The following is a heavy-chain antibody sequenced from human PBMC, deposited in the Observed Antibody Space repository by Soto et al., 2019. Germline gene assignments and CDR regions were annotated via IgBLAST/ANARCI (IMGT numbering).Heavy chain of an antibody. J-gene: IGHJ4*02. Sequence: SETLSLTCTVSGGSISSGDYYWSWIRQPPGKGLEWIAYIYYSGSTYYNPSLKSRVTISVDTSKNQFSLKLSSVTAADTAVYYCARQRVLGYCSGVSCSLAYSGGYWGQGTLVTVSS. CDR1: GGSISSGDYY. CDR2: IYYSGST. CDR3: ARQRVLGYCSGVSCSLAYSGGY. V-gene: IGHV4-30-4*01. D-gene: IGHD2-15*01.